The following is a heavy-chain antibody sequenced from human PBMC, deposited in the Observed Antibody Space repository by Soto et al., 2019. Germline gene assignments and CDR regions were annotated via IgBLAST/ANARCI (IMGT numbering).Heavy chain of an antibody. CDR3: AKAPGSSWGVYYYYYMDV. CDR1: GLTFSSYA. Sequence: EVQLLESGGGLVQPGGSLRLSCAASGLTFSSYAMSWVRQAPGKGLEWVSAISGSGGSTYHADSVKGRFTISRDNSKNTLYLQMNSLRAEDTAVYYCAKAPGSSWGVYYYYYMDVWGKGTTVTVSS. D-gene: IGHD6-13*01. V-gene: IGHV3-23*01. CDR2: ISGSGGST. J-gene: IGHJ6*03.